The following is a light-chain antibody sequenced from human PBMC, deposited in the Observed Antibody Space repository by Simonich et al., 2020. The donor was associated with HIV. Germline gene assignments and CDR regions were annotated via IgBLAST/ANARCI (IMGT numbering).Light chain of an antibody. Sequence: QSALTQPASVSGSPGQSITISCTGTSSDVGGYNFVSWYQPHPGKAPKLIIYEVTHRPSGVPDRFSGSKSDNTASLTVSGLQAEDEADYYCSSYAGSNNWVFGGGTKLTVL. CDR2: EVT. J-gene: IGLJ2*01. V-gene: IGLV2-8*01. CDR1: SSDVGGYNF. CDR3: SSYAGSNNWV.